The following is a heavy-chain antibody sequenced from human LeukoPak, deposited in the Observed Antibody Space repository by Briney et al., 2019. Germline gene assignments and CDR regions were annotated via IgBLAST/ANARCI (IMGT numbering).Heavy chain of an antibody. Sequence: GGSLRLSCAASGFTFSSFQMTWVRQAPGKGLEGVSYLGGGDSQIFYADSVKGRFTISRDNAKNSLYLQMSSLRAEDTAIYYCARWGHSDYSSFPTKFDYWGQGTLVTVSS. V-gene: IGHV3-48*03. J-gene: IGHJ4*02. CDR3: ARWGHSDYSSFPTKFDY. CDR1: GFTFSSFQ. CDR2: LGGGDSQI. D-gene: IGHD4-11*01.